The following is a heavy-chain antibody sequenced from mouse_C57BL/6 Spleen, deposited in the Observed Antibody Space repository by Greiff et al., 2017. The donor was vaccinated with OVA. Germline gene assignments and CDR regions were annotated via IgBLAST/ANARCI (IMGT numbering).Heavy chain of an antibody. D-gene: IGHD1-1*01. CDR3: ARGIYYYGSSHEGFAY. Sequence: QVQLKQSGAELMKPGASVKLSCKATGYTFTGYWIEWVKQRPGHGLEWIGEILPGSGSTNYNEKFKGKATFTADTSSNTAYMQLSSLTTEDSAIYYCARGIYYYGSSHEGFAYWGQGTLVTVSA. CDR2: ILPGSGST. CDR1: GYTFTGYW. J-gene: IGHJ3*01. V-gene: IGHV1-9*01.